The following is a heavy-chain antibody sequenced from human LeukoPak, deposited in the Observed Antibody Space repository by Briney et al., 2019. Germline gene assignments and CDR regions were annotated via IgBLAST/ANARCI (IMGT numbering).Heavy chain of an antibody. J-gene: IGHJ4*02. CDR1: GFTFSSYW. CDR3: ARDLYSYGYYFDY. Sequence: GGSLRLSCAASGFTFSSYWMSWVRLAPGKGLEWVANIKQDGSEKCYVDSVKGRFTISRDNAKNSLYLQMNSLRAEDTAVYYCARDLYSYGYYFDYWGQGTLGTVSS. D-gene: IGHD5-18*01. V-gene: IGHV3-7*01. CDR2: IKQDGSEK.